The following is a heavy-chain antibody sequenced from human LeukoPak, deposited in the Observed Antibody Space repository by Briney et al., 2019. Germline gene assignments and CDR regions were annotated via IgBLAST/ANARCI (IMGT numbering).Heavy chain of an antibody. J-gene: IGHJ4*02. CDR3: GRDFWCGLDH. CDR2: INSDGGT. Sequence: PGGSLRLSCAASGFTFSSYWMHWVRQAPGKGLVWVSRINSDGGTNYADSVKGRFTISRDNAKNTLYLQMSSLRAEDTAVYYCGRDFWCGLDHWGQGPVLRVSS. D-gene: IGHD3-3*01. CDR1: GFTFSSYW. V-gene: IGHV3-74*01.